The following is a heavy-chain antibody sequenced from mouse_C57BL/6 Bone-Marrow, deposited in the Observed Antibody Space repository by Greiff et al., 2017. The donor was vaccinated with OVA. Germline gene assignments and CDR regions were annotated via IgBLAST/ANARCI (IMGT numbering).Heavy chain of an antibody. CDR1: GFTFSDYG. V-gene: IGHV5-17*01. Sequence: EVKLMESGGGLVKPGGSLKLSCAASGFTFSDYGMHWVRQAPEKGLEWVAYISSGSSTIYYADTVKGRFTISRDNAKNTLFLQMTSLRSEDTAMYYCAREGDYDWFADWGQGTLVTVSA. CDR3: AREGDYDWFAD. CDR2: ISSGSSTI. J-gene: IGHJ3*01. D-gene: IGHD2-4*01.